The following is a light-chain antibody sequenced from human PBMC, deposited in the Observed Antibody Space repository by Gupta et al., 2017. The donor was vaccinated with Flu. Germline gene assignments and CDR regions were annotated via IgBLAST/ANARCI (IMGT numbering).Light chain of an antibody. V-gene: IGKV1-33*01. J-gene: IGKJ3*01. CDR3: QQYDNLPLFA. CDR2: DTS. CDR1: QDISFN. Sequence: DIQMTQSPSSLSASVGDRVTISCQAFQDISFNLNWYHQKPGEAPQLLIYDTSTLEPGVPSRFSVSGSGTDFTLTITNRQPEDVGTYYCQQYDNLPLFAFGHGTKVNV.